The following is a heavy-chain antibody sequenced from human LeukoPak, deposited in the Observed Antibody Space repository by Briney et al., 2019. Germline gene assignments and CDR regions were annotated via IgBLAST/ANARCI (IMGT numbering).Heavy chain of an antibody. D-gene: IGHD3-10*01. CDR2: IYTSGST. V-gene: IGHV4-4*07. Sequence: SETLSLTCTVSGGSISSYYWGWIRQPAGKGLEWIGRIYTSGSTNYNPSLKSRVTMSVDTSKNQFSLKLSSVTAADTAVYYCATTLPGNYGSGSYTFDYWGQGTLVTVSS. CDR1: GGSISSYY. J-gene: IGHJ4*02. CDR3: ATTLPGNYGSGSYTFDY.